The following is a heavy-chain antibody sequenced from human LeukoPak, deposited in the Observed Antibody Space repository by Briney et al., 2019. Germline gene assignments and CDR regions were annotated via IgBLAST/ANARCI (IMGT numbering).Heavy chain of an antibody. D-gene: IGHD6-19*01. Sequence: SQTLSLTCTVSGVSISSTSYYWSWIRQPPGKGLEWIGEINHSGSTNYNPSLKSRVTISVDTSKNQFSLKLSSVTAADTAVYYCARFGSGWHYFDYWGQGTLVTVSS. CDR1: GVSISSTSYY. CDR2: INHSGST. J-gene: IGHJ4*02. CDR3: ARFGSGWHYFDY. V-gene: IGHV4-39*07.